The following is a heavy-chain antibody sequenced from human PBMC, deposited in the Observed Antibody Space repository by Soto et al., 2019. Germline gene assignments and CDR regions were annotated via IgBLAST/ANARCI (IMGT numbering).Heavy chain of an antibody. CDR1: GYPVTAYY. J-gene: IGHJ3*02. D-gene: IGHD3-3*01. CDR3: ARGGGVGVAGSAAFDM. V-gene: IGHV1-2*02. CDR2: INPATGAA. Sequence: QLHLVQSGAVVKKPGASVTVSCSASGYPVTAYYMHWVRQAPGRGLEWMGGINPATGAAKYTQTSQGRVTMTRDPSTSTVFMELSGLTSEDTAVFYWARGGGVGVAGSAAFDMWGQGTLVTVSS.